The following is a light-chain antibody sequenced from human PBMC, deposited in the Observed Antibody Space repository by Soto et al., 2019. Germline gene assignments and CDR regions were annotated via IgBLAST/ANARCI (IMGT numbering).Light chain of an antibody. Sequence: DIQMTQSPSTLSASVGDRVTITCRASQSIKNWLAWYQQKPGTAPKFLIYDASTLESGVPSRFSVSGSGTEFTLTISSLQADDFATYFCQQYDDYPLTFGGGTKVEIK. CDR2: DAS. CDR1: QSIKNW. CDR3: QQYDDYPLT. V-gene: IGKV1-5*01. J-gene: IGKJ4*01.